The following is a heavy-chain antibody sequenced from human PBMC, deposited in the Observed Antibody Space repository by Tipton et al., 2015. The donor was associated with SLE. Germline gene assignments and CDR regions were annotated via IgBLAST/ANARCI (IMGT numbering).Heavy chain of an antibody. D-gene: IGHD3-10*01. V-gene: IGHV3-48*03. CDR3: ARGEVESYGPGNVC. CDR2: ISSSGTIK. J-gene: IGHJ4*02. CDR1: GFTFSSYD. Sequence: SLRLSCAASGFTFSSYDMNWVRQAPGKGLEWVSYISSSGTIKYYADAVKGLLTISNDNAKNSLHLQMNSLRDEDTAVYLCARGEVESYGPGNVCWGQGTLVTVAS.